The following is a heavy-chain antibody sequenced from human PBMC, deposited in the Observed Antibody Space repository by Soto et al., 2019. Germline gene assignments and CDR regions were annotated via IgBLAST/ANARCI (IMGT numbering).Heavy chain of an antibody. CDR3: AGRRYSGYERYYFDY. CDR1: GGTFSSYA. J-gene: IGHJ4*02. Sequence: ASVKVSCKASGGTFSSYAISWVRQAPGQGLEWMGGIIPIFGTANYAQKFQGRVTITADESTSTAYMELSSLRSEDTAVYYCAGRRYSGYERYYFDYWGQGTLVTVSS. V-gene: IGHV1-69*13. CDR2: IIPIFGTA. D-gene: IGHD5-12*01.